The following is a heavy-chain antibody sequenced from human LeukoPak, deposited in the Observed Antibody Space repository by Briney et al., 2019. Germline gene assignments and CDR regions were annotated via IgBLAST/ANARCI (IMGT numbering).Heavy chain of an antibody. CDR1: GFTVSSNY. D-gene: IGHD3-10*01. J-gene: IGHJ4*02. CDR2: IYSGGST. V-gene: IGHV3-66*01. CDR3: ASLYGSGSYYNKTPFDY. Sequence: GGSLRPSCAASGFTVSSNYMSWVRQAPGKGLEWVSVIYSGGSTYYADSVKGRFTISRDNSKNTLYLQMNSLRAEDTAVYYCASLYGSGSYYNKTPFDYWGQGTLVTVSS.